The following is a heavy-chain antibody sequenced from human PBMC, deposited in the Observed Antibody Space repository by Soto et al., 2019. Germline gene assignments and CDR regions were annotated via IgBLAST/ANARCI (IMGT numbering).Heavy chain of an antibody. CDR3: KRGPRPISTGTGAY. V-gene: IGHV3-74*01. CDR2: IYNDGTYS. D-gene: IGHD3-10*01. J-gene: IGHJ4*02. CDR1: GFIFKMYW. Sequence: PGGSLRLSCAASGFIFKMYWMHWVRQSPGKGLVWISRIYNDGTYSDYADSVRGRFTISRDNVNDTLYLQMNNLRAEDSGLYYCKRGPRPISTGTGAYWGQGTQGTVSS.